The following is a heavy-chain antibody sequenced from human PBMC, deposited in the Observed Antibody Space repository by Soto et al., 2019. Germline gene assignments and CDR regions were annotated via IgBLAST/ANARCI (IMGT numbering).Heavy chain of an antibody. D-gene: IGHD2-2*01. CDR2: IVPIFRSV. CDR1: GDTFTKYG. J-gene: IGHJ4*02. CDR3: ARDDRVRPALDLPFFDL. Sequence: QVQLEQSGAEVKRPGSSVKVSCKASGDTFTKYGLNWVRQAPGQGLEWLGGIVPIFRSVNYGQNCRGRVTLSADESTTTAYMELRSLRSDDTAVYYCARDDRVRPALDLPFFDLWGQGTLVTVSS. V-gene: IGHV1-69*01.